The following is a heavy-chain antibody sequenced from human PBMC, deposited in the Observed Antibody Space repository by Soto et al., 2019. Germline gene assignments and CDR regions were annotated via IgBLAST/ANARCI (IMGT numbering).Heavy chain of an antibody. CDR3: ARGGGSDWHVALDI. Sequence: QVQPQPWGAGLLKPSETLSLTCTVYAGSFSHYYWNWIRQSPGKGLEWIGKIKHGGSSSYNPSLRSRLSISVDMSKTQCSLPLSFVTAADTAVYYLARGGGSDWHVALDIWCEGTMVPVSS. V-gene: IGHV4-34*01. D-gene: IGHD2-21*01. J-gene: IGHJ3*02. CDR2: IKHGGSS. CDR1: AGSFSHYY.